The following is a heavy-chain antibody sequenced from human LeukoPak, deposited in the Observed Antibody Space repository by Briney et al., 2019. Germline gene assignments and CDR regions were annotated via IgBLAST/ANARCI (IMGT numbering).Heavy chain of an antibody. CDR2: ISSSSSYI. CDR3: ARDMSGKGPRDNAFDI. J-gene: IGHJ3*02. D-gene: IGHD1-26*01. V-gene: IGHV3-21*01. Sequence: PGGSLRLSCAASGFTFSNYAMHWVRQAPGKGLEWVSSISSSSSYIYYADSVKGRFTISRDNAKNSLYLQMNSLRAEDTAVYYCARDMSGKGPRDNAFDIWGQGTMVTVSS. CDR1: GFTFSNYA.